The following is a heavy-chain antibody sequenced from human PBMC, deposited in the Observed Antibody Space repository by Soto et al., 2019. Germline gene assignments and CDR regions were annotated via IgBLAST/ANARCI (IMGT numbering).Heavy chain of an antibody. D-gene: IGHD3-22*01. CDR3: AHTKDSSGFLNS. CDR2: IHWNDDK. Sequence: SGPTLVNPTQTRTLTCSFSGFSLSVYGVRVIWFRQPPGETLEWLALIHWNDDKRYSPYLKSRLTITKDTSKNQVVLTLTNLDPLDTGTYFFAHTKDSSGFLNSWGQGILVTVSS. J-gene: IGHJ4*02. V-gene: IGHV2-5*01. CDR1: GFSLSVYGVR.